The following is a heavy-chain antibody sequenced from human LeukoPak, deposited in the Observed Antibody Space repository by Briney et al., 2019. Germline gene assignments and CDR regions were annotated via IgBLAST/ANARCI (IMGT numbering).Heavy chain of an antibody. D-gene: IGHD1-26*01. CDR1: GGSISSSSYY. Sequence: PSETLSLTCTVSGGSISSSSYYWGWIRQPPGKGLEWIGTIYYSGITYYNPSLKSRVTISIDTSKNQFSLKLSSVTAADTAVYYCARQGSGNYLSPVNHWGQGTLASVSS. CDR3: ARQGSGNYLSPVNH. J-gene: IGHJ5*02. V-gene: IGHV4-39*01. CDR2: IYYSGIT.